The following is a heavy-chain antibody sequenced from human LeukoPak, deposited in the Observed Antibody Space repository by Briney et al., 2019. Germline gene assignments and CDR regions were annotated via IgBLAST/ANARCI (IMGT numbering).Heavy chain of an antibody. V-gene: IGHV3-48*03. CDR3: ARSARLMKGVVEITALDD. Sequence: GGSLRLSCEDSGFTFRSYEMNWVRQAPGKGLEWIAYLSSSGSAFSYADSVKGRFTIARDNAEKSVYLEMNSLRADDTAVYYCARSARLMKGVVEITALDDWGQGTLVTVSS. D-gene: IGHD3-3*01. CDR2: LSSSGSAF. J-gene: IGHJ4*02. CDR1: GFTFRSYE.